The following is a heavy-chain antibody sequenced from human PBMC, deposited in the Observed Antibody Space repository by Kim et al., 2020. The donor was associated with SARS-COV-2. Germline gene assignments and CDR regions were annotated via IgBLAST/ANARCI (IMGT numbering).Heavy chain of an antibody. V-gene: IGHV4-59*01. D-gene: IGHD6-13*01. CDR3: ARFGGARTESSWYVPVF. CDR2: VYYSGST. Sequence: SETLSLTCTVSGGSISSYYWSWIRQSPGERLEWIGYVYYSGSTNYNPSLNSRVTISVDISKNQFSLKLKSMTAADTAIYYCARFGGARTESSWYVPVFWGQGTPGTVSS. CDR1: GGSISSYY. J-gene: IGHJ4*02.